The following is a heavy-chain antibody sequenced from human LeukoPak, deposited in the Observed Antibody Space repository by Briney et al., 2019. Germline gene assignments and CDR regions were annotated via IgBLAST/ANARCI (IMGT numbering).Heavy chain of an antibody. J-gene: IGHJ4*02. V-gene: IGHV1-69*04. CDR1: GYSFTSYW. CDR2: IIPILGIA. D-gene: IGHD1-20*01. CDR3: ARDLPDNWNLGY. Sequence: KISCKGSGYSFTSYWIGWVRQAPGQGLEWMGRIIPILGIANYAQKFQGRVTITADKSTSTAYMELSSLRSEDTAVYYCARDLPDNWNLGYWGQGTLVTVSS.